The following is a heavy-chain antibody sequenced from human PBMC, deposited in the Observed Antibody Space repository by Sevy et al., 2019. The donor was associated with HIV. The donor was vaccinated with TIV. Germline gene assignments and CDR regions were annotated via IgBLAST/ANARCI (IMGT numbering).Heavy chain of an antibody. CDR1: GFTFSSYN. CDR3: ARSSTVLRYFDL. D-gene: IGHD4-17*01. J-gene: IGHJ2*01. CDR2: ISSSNTYI. V-gene: IGHV3-21*01. Sequence: GGSLRLSCAASGFTFSSYNMNWVRQAPGKGLQWVSSISSSNTYIYYVDSVKGRFTISRDNAKNSVYLQMNSLRAEDTVVYYCARSSTVLRYFDLWGRGTLVTVSS.